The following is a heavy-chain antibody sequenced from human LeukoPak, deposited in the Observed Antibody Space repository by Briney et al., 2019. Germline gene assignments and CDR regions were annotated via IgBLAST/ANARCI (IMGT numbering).Heavy chain of an antibody. CDR1: GFTFSSYA. V-gene: IGHV3-23*01. J-gene: IGHJ3*02. D-gene: IGHD4-23*01. CDR3: AKGSTVVTPPPTDAFDI. CDR2: ISGSGGST. Sequence: GGSLRLSCAASGFTFSSYAMSWVRQAPGKGLEWVSAISGSGGSTYYADSVKGRFTISRDNSKNTLYLQMNSLRAEDTAVYYCAKGSTVVTPPPTDAFDIWGQGTMVTVSS.